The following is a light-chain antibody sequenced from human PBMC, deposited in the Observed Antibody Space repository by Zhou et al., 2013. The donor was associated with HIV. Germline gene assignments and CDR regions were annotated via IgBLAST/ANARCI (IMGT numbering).Light chain of an antibody. J-gene: IGKJ1*01. V-gene: IGKV1-13*02. CDR2: DAS. CDR1: QGISNV. Sequence: AIQLTQSPSSLSASVGDRVTITCRASQGISNVLAWYQQKPGEVPKLLIYDASNLESGVPSRFSGSGSGTDFTLTISSLQPEDFATYYCQQSYSTPTFGQGTKVEIK. CDR3: QQSYSTPT.